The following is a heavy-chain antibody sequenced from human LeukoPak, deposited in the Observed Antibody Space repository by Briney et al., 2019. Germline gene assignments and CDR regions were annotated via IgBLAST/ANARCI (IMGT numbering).Heavy chain of an antibody. J-gene: IGHJ3*02. CDR1: GGSFSGYY. D-gene: IGHD6-6*01. CDR3: ARRRTIIAARPNAFDI. Sequence: SETLSLTCTVSGGSFSGYYWSWLRQPPGKGLEWLGEINHSGSTNYTPSLKSRVTISVDTSKNQFSLKLSSVTAADTAVYYCARRRTIIAARPNAFDIWGQGTMVTVSS. V-gene: IGHV4-34*01. CDR2: INHSGST.